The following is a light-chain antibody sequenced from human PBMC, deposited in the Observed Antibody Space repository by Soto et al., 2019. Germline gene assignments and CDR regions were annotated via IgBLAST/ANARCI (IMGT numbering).Light chain of an antibody. CDR1: SSDVGGYNY. CDR2: DVS. J-gene: IGLJ2*01. V-gene: IGLV2-14*01. CDR3: SSYTSSSTL. Sequence: QSALTQPASVSGSPGQSITISCTGTSSDVGGYNYASWYQQHPGKAPKLMIYDVSNRPSGVSNRFSGSKSGNTASLTISGLQAEDEADYYGSSYTSSSTLFGGGTKVTVL.